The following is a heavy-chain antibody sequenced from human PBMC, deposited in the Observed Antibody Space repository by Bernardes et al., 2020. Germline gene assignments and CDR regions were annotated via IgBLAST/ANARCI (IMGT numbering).Heavy chain of an antibody. J-gene: IGHJ4*02. CDR2: ISSSGSTI. CDR1: GFTFSDYY. V-gene: IGHV3-11*01. Sequence: GGSLRLSCAASGFTFSDYYMSWIRQAPGKGREWVSYISSSGSTIYYADSVKGRFTISRDNAKNSLYLQMNSLRAEDTAVYYCATQGVWSGYYLDYWGQGTLVTVSS. CDR3: ATQGVWSGYYLDY. D-gene: IGHD3-3*01.